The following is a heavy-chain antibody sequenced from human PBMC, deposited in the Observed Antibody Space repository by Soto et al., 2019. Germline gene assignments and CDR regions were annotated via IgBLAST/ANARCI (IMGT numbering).Heavy chain of an antibody. CDR3: ARVVVTNYYYFGMDV. CDR1: GYSFTNYW. D-gene: IGHD2-21*02. Sequence: GESLKISCKGSGYSFTNYWIGWVRQMTGKGLEWMGIIYPGDSDTRYSPSFEGQVSISADRSISTAYLQWSSLKASDTAMYYCARVVVTNYYYFGMDVWGQGTTV. CDR2: IYPGDSDT. J-gene: IGHJ6*02. V-gene: IGHV5-51*01.